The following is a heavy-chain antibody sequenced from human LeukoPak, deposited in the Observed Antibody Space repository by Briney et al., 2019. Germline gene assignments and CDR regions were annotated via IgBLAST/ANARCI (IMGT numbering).Heavy chain of an antibody. J-gene: IGHJ6*02. CDR3: ARDIAGMVRGACMDV. V-gene: IGHV3-30*03. D-gene: IGHD3-10*01. CDR1: GFTFSSYG. CDR2: ISYDGSNK. Sequence: GGSLRLSCAASGFTFSSYGMHWVRQAPGKGLEWVAVISYDGSNKYYADSVKGRFTISRDNSKNTLYLQMNSLRAEDTAVYYCARDIAGMVRGACMDVWGQGTTVTVSS.